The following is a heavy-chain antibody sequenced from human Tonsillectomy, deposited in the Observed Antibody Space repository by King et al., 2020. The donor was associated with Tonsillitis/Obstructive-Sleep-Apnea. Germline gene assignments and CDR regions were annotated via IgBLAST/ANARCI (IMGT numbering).Heavy chain of an antibody. J-gene: IGHJ3*02. CDR2: ISAYNGNT. D-gene: IGHD1-26*01. Sequence: VQLVESGAEVKKPGASVKVSCKASGYTFTSYDINWVRQAPGQGLEWMGWISAYNGNTKYAQKLQGRVTMTTDTSTSTAYMELRSLRSDDTALYYCARVSKFSGSAFDIWGQGTMVTVSS. CDR1: GYTFTSYD. V-gene: IGHV1-18*01. CDR3: ARVSKFSGSAFDI.